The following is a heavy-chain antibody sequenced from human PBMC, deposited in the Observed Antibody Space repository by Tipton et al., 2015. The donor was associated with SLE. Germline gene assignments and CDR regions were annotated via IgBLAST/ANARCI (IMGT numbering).Heavy chain of an antibody. J-gene: IGHJ5*02. Sequence: TLSLTCTVSGGSIGSRSHYWGWIRQFPGKGLEWIGSIYTSGRTYYNPSLKSRVTVSVDTSKNQFSLNLKSVSAADTAVYYCARQGAAVTMSGWFDPWGQGTLVTVSS. CDR3: ARQGAAVTMSGWFDP. CDR1: GGSIGSRSHY. CDR2: IYTSGRT. D-gene: IGHD4-17*01. V-gene: IGHV4-39*01.